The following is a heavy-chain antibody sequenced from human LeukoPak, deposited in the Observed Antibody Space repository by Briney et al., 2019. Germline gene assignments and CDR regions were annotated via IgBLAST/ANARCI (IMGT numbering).Heavy chain of an antibody. CDR1: GGSISSSSYY. V-gene: IGHV4-39*01. J-gene: IGHJ4*02. CDR2: IYYSGST. CDR3: ARQLYCGGDCYSFDY. Sequence: SETLSLTCTVSGGSISSSSYYWGWIRQPPGKGLEWIGSIYYSGSTYYNPSLKSRVTISVDTSKNQFSLKLSSVTAADTAEYYCARQLYCGGDCYSFDYWGQGTLVTVPS. D-gene: IGHD2-21*02.